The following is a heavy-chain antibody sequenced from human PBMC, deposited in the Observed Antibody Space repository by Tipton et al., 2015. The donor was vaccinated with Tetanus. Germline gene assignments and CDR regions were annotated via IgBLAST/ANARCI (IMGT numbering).Heavy chain of an antibody. CDR3: AGVLRSESVGWFDP. CDR2: ISSSGRT. D-gene: IGHD3-3*01. V-gene: IGHV4-4*08. CDR1: GGSISSYY. Sequence: TLSLTCTVSGGSISSYYWSWIRQPPGKGLEWIAYISSSGRTNYNPSLMSRVTMSVDTSKNQFSLRLSSATAADTAVYYCAGVLRSESVGWFDPWGQGTLVTVSS. J-gene: IGHJ5*02.